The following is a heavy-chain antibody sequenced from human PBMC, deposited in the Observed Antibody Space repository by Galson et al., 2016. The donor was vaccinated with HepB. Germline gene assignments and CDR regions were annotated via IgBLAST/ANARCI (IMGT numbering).Heavy chain of an antibody. J-gene: IGHJ6*02. D-gene: IGHD6-13*01. Sequence: TLSLTCTVSGVSISNRIYYWSWIRQHPGKGLEWIGHIYHSGTTYYNPSLQSRVIISVDTSKSQFSLKLNSVTAADTAVYYCARSYGYTSGWYVSFYYGMDVWGQGTTVTVSS. CDR3: ARSYGYTSGWYVSFYYGMDV. CDR2: IYHSGTT. V-gene: IGHV4-31*03. CDR1: GVSISNRIYY.